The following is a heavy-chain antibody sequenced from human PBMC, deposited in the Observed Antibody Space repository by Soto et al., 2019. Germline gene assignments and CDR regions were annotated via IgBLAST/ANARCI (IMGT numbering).Heavy chain of an antibody. D-gene: IGHD4-17*01. Sequence: PGGSLRLSCTASGLTFRSYAMSWVRQAPGKGLEWVAGIGGDGGTTFYADSVKGRFTISRDNSKNTVHLQMNSLRAEDTAVYFCAKSMTTVLRYFDYWGQ. V-gene: IGHV3-23*01. J-gene: IGHJ4*02. CDR3: AKSMTTVLRYFDY. CDR2: IGGDGGTT. CDR1: GLTFRSYA.